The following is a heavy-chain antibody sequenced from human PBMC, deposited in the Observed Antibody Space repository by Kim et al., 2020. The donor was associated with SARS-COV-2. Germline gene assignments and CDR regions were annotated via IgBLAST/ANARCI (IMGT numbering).Heavy chain of an antibody. J-gene: IGHJ6*02. CDR1: GGPIISYY. CDR2: IHYSWTT. Sequence: SETLSLTCTVSGGPIISYYWTWIRQPPGKGLEWIGYIHYSWTTGYNPSLKSRVTMSVDTSKNQFSLNLRSVTAADTAVYYCARYTGSYYAESGVGVWGQGTTVTVTS. V-gene: IGHV4-59*12. D-gene: IGHD1-26*01. CDR3: ARYTGSYYAESGVGV.